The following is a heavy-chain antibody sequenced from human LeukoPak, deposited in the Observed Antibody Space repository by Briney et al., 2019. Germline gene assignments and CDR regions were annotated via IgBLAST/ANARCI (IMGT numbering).Heavy chain of an antibody. V-gene: IGHV5-51*01. Sequence: NLGESLKVSCKGSGYSFTSYWVGWVRQMPGKGLEWMGSIYPGDSDTRYSPSFQGQVTMSADKSISTAYLQWSSLKASDTAVYYCARRKYQLLSAFDYWGQGTLVTVSS. CDR2: IYPGDSDT. D-gene: IGHD2-2*01. CDR3: ARRKYQLLSAFDY. J-gene: IGHJ4*02. CDR1: GYSFTSYW.